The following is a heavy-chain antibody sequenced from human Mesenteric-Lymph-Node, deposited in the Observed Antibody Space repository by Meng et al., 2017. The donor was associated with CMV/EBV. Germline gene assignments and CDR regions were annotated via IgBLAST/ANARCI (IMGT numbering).Heavy chain of an antibody. V-gene: IGHV3-21*01. D-gene: IGHD1-20*01. CDR1: GFTFSSYS. J-gene: IGHJ6*02. CDR2: ISSSSSYI. Sequence: GGSLRLSCAASGFTFSSYSMNWVRQAPGKGLEWVSSISSSSSYIYYADSVKGRFTISRDNAKNSLYLQMNSLRAEDTAVYYCARDEITGTNTHYNYGMDVWGQGTTVTVSS. CDR3: ARDEITGTNTHYNYGMDV.